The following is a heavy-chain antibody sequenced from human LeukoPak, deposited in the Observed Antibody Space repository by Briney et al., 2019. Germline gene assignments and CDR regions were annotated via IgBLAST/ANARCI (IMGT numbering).Heavy chain of an antibody. Sequence: SETLSLTCTVSGGSISRYYWSWIRQPPGKGLEWIGYIYYSGSTNYNPSLKSRVTISVDTSKNQFSLKLSSVTAADTAVYYCAKGPVGGTTYNDGDAFDIWGQGTMVTVSS. CDR3: AKGPVGGTTYNDGDAFDI. J-gene: IGHJ3*02. D-gene: IGHD1-7*01. V-gene: IGHV4-59*01. CDR1: GGSISRYY. CDR2: IYYSGST.